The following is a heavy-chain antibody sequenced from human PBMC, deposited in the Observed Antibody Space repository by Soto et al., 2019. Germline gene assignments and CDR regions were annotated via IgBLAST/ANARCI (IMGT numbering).Heavy chain of an antibody. CDR1: GDDLSSGGYN. D-gene: IGHD2-2*02. CDR3: ARVGPAAIDYGMDV. V-gene: IGHV4-31*03. Sequence: LSLGCTVSGDDLSSGGYNWSWIRQDPGKGLEWIGYIYYSGSTYYNPSLKSRVTISVDTSKNQFSLKLSSVTAADTAVYYCARVGPAAIDYGMDVWGQGTTGTVSS. CDR2: IYYSGST. J-gene: IGHJ6*02.